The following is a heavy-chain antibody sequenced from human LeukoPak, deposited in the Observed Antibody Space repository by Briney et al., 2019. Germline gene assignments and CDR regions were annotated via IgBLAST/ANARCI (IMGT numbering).Heavy chain of an antibody. CDR3: ARLKGQWLVPFDY. CDR2: IYYSGST. V-gene: IGHV4-59*08. Sequence: SETLSLTCTVSGGSISSYYWSWIRQPPGKGLEWIGYIYYSGSTNYNPSLKSRVTISVDTSKNRFSLKLSSVTAADTAVYYCARLKGQWLVPFDYWGQGTLVTVSS. J-gene: IGHJ4*02. D-gene: IGHD6-19*01. CDR1: GGSISSYY.